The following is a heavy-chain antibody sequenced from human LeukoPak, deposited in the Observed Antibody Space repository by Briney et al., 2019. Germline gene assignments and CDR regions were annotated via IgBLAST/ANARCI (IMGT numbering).Heavy chain of an antibody. J-gene: IGHJ4*02. CDR3: ARESLEYSSSSYYFDY. Sequence: GASVKVSCKASGYTFTSYGISWVRQAPGQGLEWMGWISAYNGNTNYAQKLQGRVTMTTDTSTSTAYMELRSLRSDDTAVYYRARESLEYSSSSYYFDYWGQGTLVTVSS. D-gene: IGHD6-6*01. V-gene: IGHV1-18*01. CDR1: GYTFTSYG. CDR2: ISAYNGNT.